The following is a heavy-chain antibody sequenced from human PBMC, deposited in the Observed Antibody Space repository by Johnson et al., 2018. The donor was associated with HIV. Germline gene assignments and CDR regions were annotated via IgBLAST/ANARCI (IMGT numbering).Heavy chain of an antibody. Sequence: VQLVESGGGVVYPGESLRLSCGASGFSVSDSYMNWVRQAPGQGLEWVSVLYSGCNTYYADSARGRFNISRDTSKNTMYLQMSSLKVEDTALYYCARDGESRQLPLGDALDVWGRGTMVIVSS. CDR2: LYSGCNT. CDR1: GFSVSDSY. V-gene: IGHV3-66*01. D-gene: IGHD6-13*01. CDR3: ARDGESRQLPLGDALDV. J-gene: IGHJ3*01.